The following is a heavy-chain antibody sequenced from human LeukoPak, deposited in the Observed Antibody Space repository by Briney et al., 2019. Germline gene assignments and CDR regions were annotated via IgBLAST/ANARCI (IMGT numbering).Heavy chain of an antibody. D-gene: IGHD2-21*02. CDR2: IHSSGNT. J-gene: IGHJ2*01. V-gene: IGHV4-4*07. Sequence: SETLSLTCTVSGGSISSYYWSWLRIRQPAGEGLEWIGRIHSSGNTNYNPSLKGRVTMSVDTSKNQFSLSLTSVTAADTAVYYCARTTAHWYFDLWGRGTLVSVSS. CDR1: GGSISSYY. CDR3: ARTTAHWYFDL.